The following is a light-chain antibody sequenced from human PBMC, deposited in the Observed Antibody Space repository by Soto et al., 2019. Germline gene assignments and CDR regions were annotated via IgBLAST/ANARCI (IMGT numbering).Light chain of an antibody. V-gene: IGKV3-20*01. J-gene: IGKJ1*01. CDR3: QQYGKSPLT. CDR1: QSVPRSY. CDR2: GTS. Sequence: EIVLTQSPGTLSLSPGERATLSCRASQSVPRSYLAWYQQKPGQAPRLLIYGTSSRATGIPDRFSGSGSGTDFTLTINRLEPDDFAVYYCQQYGKSPLTFGQGTRVEIK.